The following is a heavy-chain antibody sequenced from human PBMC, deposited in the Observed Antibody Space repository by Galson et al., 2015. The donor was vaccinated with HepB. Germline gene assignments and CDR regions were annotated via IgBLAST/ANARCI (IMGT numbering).Heavy chain of an antibody. J-gene: IGHJ6*02. CDR1: GFTFSSYA. V-gene: IGHV3-30-3*01. D-gene: IGHD2-2*01. Sequence: SLRLSCAASGFTFSSYAMHWVRQAPGKGLEWMAVISYDGSNKYYADSVKGRFTISRDNSKNTLYLQMNSLRAEDTAVYYCARRRGGVVPAAGTYYYYGMDVWGQGTTVTVSS. CDR3: ARRRGGVVPAAGTYYYYGMDV. CDR2: ISYDGSNK.